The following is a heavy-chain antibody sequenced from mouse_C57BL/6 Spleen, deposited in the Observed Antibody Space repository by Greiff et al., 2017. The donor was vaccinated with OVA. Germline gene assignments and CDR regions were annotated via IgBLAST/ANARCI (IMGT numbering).Heavy chain of an antibody. J-gene: IGHJ1*03. Sequence: EVKVVESGGGLVKPGGSLKLSCAASGFTFSSYAMSWVRQTPEKRLEWVATISDGGSYTYYPDNVKGRFTISRDNAKNNLYLQMSHLKSEDTAMYYCARGSNHWYFDVWGTGTTVTVSS. CDR3: ARGSNHWYFDV. D-gene: IGHD2-5*01. V-gene: IGHV5-4*03. CDR1: GFTFSSYA. CDR2: ISDGGSYT.